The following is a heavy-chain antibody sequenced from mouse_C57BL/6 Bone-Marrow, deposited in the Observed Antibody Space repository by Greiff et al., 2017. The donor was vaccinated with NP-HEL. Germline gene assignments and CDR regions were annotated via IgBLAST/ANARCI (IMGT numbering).Heavy chain of an antibody. Sequence: QVQLQQPGAELVRPGSSVKLSCKASGYTFTSYWMHWVKQRPIQGLEWIGNIDPSDSETHYNQKFKDKATLTVDKSSSTAYMQLSSLTSEDSAVYDCARGTYYYGSSPWFAYWGQGTLVTVSA. CDR1: GYTFTSYW. CDR2: IDPSDSET. CDR3: ARGTYYYGSSPWFAY. J-gene: IGHJ3*01. V-gene: IGHV1-52*01. D-gene: IGHD1-1*01.